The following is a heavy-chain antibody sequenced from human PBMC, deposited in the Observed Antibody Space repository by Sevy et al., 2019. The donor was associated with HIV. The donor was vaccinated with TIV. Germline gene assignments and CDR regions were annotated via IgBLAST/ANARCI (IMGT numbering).Heavy chain of an antibody. Sequence: SETLSLTCTVSGGSISSGDYYWSWIRQPPWKGLEWIGYIYYSGSTYYNPSLKSRVTISVDTSKNQFSLKLSSVTAADTAVYYCARAPTNCGGDCWHVDYWGQGTLVTVS. V-gene: IGHV4-30-4*01. CDR3: ARAPTNCGGDCWHVDY. D-gene: IGHD2-21*02. J-gene: IGHJ4*02. CDR1: GGSISSGDYY. CDR2: IYYSGST.